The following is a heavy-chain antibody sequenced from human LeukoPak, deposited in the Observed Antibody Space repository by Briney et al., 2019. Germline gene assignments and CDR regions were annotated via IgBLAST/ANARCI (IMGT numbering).Heavy chain of an antibody. CDR2: IYHNGST. Sequence: KPSETLSLTCTISSGSVSDYYWSWIRQSPGKGLEWIGYIYHNGSTSYSPSLKSRVTISADTSQNQFSLKLSSVTAADTAVYYCASRILGNDYWGQGTLVTVSS. CDR3: ASRILGNDY. D-gene: IGHD7-27*01. J-gene: IGHJ4*02. V-gene: IGHV4-59*02. CDR1: SGSVSDYY.